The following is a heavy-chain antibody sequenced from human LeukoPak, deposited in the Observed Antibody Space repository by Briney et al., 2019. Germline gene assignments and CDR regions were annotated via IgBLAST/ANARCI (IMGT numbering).Heavy chain of an antibody. CDR3: ARNRAVVVGDGMDV. V-gene: IGHV3-20*04. CDR1: GFTFDDYG. CDR2: INWNGGST. D-gene: IGHD2-15*01. J-gene: IGHJ6*02. Sequence: GGSLRLSCAASGFTFDDYGMSWVCQAPGKGLEWVSGINWNGGSTGYADSVKGRFTISRDNAKNSLYLQMNSLRAEDTALYYCARNRAVVVGDGMDVWGQGTTVTVSS.